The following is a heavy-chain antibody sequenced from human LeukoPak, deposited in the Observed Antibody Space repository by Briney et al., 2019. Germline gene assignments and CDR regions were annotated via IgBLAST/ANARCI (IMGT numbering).Heavy chain of an antibody. CDR1: GGSISSGGYS. CDR3: ARVSRYDWYFDL. Sequence: PSETLSLTCAVSGGSISSGGYSWSWIRQPPGKGLEWIGYIYHSGSTYYNPSLKSRVTTSVDRSKNQFSLKLSSVTAADTAVYYCARVSRYDWYFDLWGRGTLVTVSS. D-gene: IGHD5-12*01. J-gene: IGHJ2*01. CDR2: IYHSGST. V-gene: IGHV4-30-2*01.